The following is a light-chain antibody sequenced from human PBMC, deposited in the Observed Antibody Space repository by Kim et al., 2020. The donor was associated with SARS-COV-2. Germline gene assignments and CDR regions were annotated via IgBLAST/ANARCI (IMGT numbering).Light chain of an antibody. Sequence: APGETDWSTCGGKNIVGKSVHWSPPSPGQAPVLVIYSDSDRPSGIPEQFSGSNSGNTATLTISSVEAGDEADYSCQVWDTSSDQWVFGGGPQLTVL. CDR1: NIVGKS. CDR3: QVWDTSSDQWV. CDR2: SDS. J-gene: IGLJ3*02. V-gene: IGLV3-21*04.